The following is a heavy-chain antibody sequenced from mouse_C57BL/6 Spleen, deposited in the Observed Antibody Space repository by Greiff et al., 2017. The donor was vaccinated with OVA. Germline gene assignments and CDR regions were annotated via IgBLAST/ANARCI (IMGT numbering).Heavy chain of an antibody. CDR3: ARHEKEGYDYDEGFAY. J-gene: IGHJ3*01. V-gene: IGHV1-62-2*01. D-gene: IGHD2-4*01. CDR2: FYPGSGSI. CDR1: GYTFTEYT. Sequence: QVQLQQSGAELVKPGASVKLSCKASGYTFTEYTIHWVKQRSGQGLEWIGWFYPGSGSIKYNEKFKDKATLTADKSSSTVYMELSRLTSEDSAVYFGARHEKEGYDYDEGFAYWGQGTLVTVSA.